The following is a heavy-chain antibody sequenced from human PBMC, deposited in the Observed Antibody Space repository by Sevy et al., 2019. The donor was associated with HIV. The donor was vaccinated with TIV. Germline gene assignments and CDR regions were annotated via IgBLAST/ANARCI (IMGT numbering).Heavy chain of an antibody. V-gene: IGHV3-48*01. Sequence: GGSLRLSCAASGFIFSNYYMTWVRQAPGKGLEWVSYISDRSDTISYADSVKGRFTISRDNAKNALYLQMSSLRGEDTAVYYCARVRDRYCSGGSCYYGYFIDYWGQGTLVTVSS. CDR1: GFIFSNYY. CDR2: ISDRSDTI. D-gene: IGHD2-15*01. J-gene: IGHJ4*02. CDR3: ARVRDRYCSGGSCYYGYFIDY.